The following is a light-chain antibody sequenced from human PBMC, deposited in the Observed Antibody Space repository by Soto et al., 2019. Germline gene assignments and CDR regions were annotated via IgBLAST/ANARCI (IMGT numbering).Light chain of an antibody. J-gene: IGLJ2*01. V-gene: IGLV2-11*01. CDR1: SSDVGGYNY. CDR2: DVS. Sequence: QSALTQPRSVSGSPGQSVTISCTGTSSDVGGYNYVSWYQQHPGKAPKLMIYDVSQRPSGVPDRFSGSKSGNTASLTISGLQAEDEANYFCCSYAGSYSVVFGGGTKPPS. CDR3: CSYAGSYSVV.